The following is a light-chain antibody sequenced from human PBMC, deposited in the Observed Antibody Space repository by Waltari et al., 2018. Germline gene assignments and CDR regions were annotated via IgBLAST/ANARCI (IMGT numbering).Light chain of an antibody. Sequence: EIVLTQSPATLSLSPGETATLSCRASQSVGSYLAWYHQRPGQPPRLLIYDASNRATGVPARFRGSGSGTDFTLTISSLEAEDFAVYYCQQRSNWTPHTFGQGARLEIK. V-gene: IGKV3-11*01. J-gene: IGKJ2*01. CDR1: QSVGSY. CDR3: QQRSNWTPHT. CDR2: DAS.